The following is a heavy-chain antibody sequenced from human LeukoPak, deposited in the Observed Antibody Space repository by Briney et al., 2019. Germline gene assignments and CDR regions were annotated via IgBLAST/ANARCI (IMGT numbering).Heavy chain of an antibody. J-gene: IGHJ4*02. Sequence: SETLSLTCTVSGYSISSGYYWGWIRQPPGKGLEWIGSIYHSGRTYYNPSLKSRVTISVDTSKNQFSLKLSSVTAADTSVYYCARDRGDYYGSGRPYFFDYWGQGTLVTVSS. CDR1: GYSISSGYY. CDR3: ARDRGDYYGSGRPYFFDY. CDR2: IYHSGRT. V-gene: IGHV4-38-2*02. D-gene: IGHD3-10*01.